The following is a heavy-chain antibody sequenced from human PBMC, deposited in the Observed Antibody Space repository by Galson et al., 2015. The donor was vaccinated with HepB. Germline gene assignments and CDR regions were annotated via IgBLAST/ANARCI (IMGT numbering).Heavy chain of an antibody. Sequence: SLRLSCAASGFTFSSYAMSWVRQAPGKGLEWVSVIYSGGSTYYADSVKGRFTISRDNSKNTLYLQMNSLRAEDTAVYYCARGFRDSSRWGGLDYWGQGTLVTVSS. D-gene: IGHD6-13*01. CDR3: ARGFRDSSRWGGLDY. V-gene: IGHV3-53*01. CDR1: GFTFSSYA. CDR2: IYSGGST. J-gene: IGHJ4*02.